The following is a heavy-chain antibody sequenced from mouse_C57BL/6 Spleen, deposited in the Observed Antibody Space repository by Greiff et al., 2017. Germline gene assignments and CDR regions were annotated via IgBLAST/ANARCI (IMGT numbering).Heavy chain of an antibody. D-gene: IGHD2-5*01. CDR2: ISSGGDYI. CDR3: TREAYYSNYFDY. CDR1: GFTFSSYA. V-gene: IGHV5-9-1*02. J-gene: IGHJ2*01. Sequence: EVNVVESGEGLVKPGGSLKLSCAASGFTFSSYAMSWVRQTPEKRLEWVAYISSGGDYIYYADTVKGRFTISRDKARNTLYLQMSSLKSEDTAMYYCTREAYYSNYFDYWGQGTTLTVSS.